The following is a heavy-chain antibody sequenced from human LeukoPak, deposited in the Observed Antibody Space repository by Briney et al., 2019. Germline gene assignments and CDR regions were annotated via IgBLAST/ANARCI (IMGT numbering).Heavy chain of an antibody. J-gene: IGHJ4*02. CDR2: IIPIIGTA. CDR1: GGTFSSYA. CDR3: ARESTPMIVFDY. D-gene: IGHD3-22*01. Sequence: ASVKVSCKASGGTFSSYAISWVRQAPGQGLEWMGRIIPIIGTANYAQKFQGRVTITTDESTSTAYVELSSLRSEDTAVYYCARESTPMIVFDYWGQGTLDTVSS. V-gene: IGHV1-69*05.